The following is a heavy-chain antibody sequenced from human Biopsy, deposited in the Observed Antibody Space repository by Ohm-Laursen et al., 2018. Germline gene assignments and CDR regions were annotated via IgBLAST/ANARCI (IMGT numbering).Heavy chain of an antibody. CDR3: ARDLLEWSLPS. J-gene: IGHJ4*02. V-gene: IGHV1-2*02. CDR2: IYPNSGDT. Sequence: ASVKVSCKASGYTFTGYYLHWVRQAPGQGLEWMGSIYPNSGDTDFAQKFQGRVSMTRDTSVSTAYLELSSLRSDDTAIYYCARDLLEWSLPSWGQGTLATVSS. D-gene: IGHD3-3*01. CDR1: GYTFTGYY.